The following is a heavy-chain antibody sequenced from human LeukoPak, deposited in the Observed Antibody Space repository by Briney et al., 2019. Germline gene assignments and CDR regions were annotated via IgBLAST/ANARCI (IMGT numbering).Heavy chain of an antibody. Sequence: SGPTLVNPTQTLTLTCTFSGFSLSAPQVAVGWIRQPPGKALEFLALTYWGDDKRFSSSLRSRLTITCDASKNQVVLTVANLDPVDTATYYCAHKPAQKNYFDPWGQGTLVTVSS. CDR3: AHKPAQKNYFDP. V-gene: IGHV2-5*02. J-gene: IGHJ5*02. CDR1: GFSLSAPQVA. D-gene: IGHD1-7*01. CDR2: TYWGDDK.